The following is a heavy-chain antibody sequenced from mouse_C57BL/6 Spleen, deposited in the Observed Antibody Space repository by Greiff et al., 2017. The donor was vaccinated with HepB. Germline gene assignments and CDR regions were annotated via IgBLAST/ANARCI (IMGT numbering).Heavy chain of an antibody. CDR1: GYTFNDYE. CDR2: IDPETGGT. Sequence: QVQLQQSGAELVRPGASVTLSCKASGYTFNDYEMHWVKQTPVHGLEWIGAIDPETGGTAYNQKFKGKAILTADKSSRTAYMELRSLTSEDSAVYYCTRRRGNLYAMDYWGQGTSVTVSS. CDR3: TRRRGNLYAMDY. V-gene: IGHV1-15*01. J-gene: IGHJ4*01. D-gene: IGHD2-1*01.